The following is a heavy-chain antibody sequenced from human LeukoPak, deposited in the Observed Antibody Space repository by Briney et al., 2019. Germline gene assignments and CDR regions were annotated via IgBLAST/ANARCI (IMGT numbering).Heavy chain of an antibody. D-gene: IGHD3-3*01. CDR1: GFTFSSYW. CDR2: INSDGSST. J-gene: IGHJ4*02. Sequence: PGGSLRLSXAASGFTFSSYWMHWVRQAPGKGLVWVSRINSDGSSTSYADSVKGRFTISRDNAKNTLYLQMNSLRAEDTAVYYCARTYYDFWSGYPTFDYWGQGTLVTVSS. CDR3: ARTYYDFWSGYPTFDY. V-gene: IGHV3-74*01.